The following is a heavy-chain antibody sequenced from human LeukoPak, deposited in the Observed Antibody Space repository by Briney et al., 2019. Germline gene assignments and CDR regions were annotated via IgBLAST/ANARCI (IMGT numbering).Heavy chain of an antibody. Sequence: GGSLRLSCAASGFTFSDYYMSWIRQAPGKGLEWVSYISSSGSTIYYADSVKGRFTISRDNSKNTLYLQMNSLRAEDTAVYYCAKDYSSGWYRRRNFDYWGQGTLVTVSS. V-gene: IGHV3-11*01. D-gene: IGHD6-19*01. CDR3: AKDYSSGWYRRRNFDY. J-gene: IGHJ4*02. CDR2: ISSSGSTI. CDR1: GFTFSDYY.